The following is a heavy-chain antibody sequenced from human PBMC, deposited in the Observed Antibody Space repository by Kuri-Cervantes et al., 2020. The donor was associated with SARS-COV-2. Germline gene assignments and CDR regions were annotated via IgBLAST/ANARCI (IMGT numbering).Heavy chain of an antibody. Sequence: SETLSLTCTVSGGSISSYYWSWIRQPPGKGLEWIGYTYYSGTTNYNPSLKSRVTISVDTSKSHFSLKVNSVTAADTAVYYCARSTRWSGPLDYWGQGTLVTVSS. CDR3: ARSTRWSGPLDY. D-gene: IGHD3-3*01. CDR1: GGSISSYY. J-gene: IGHJ4*02. V-gene: IGHV4-59*01. CDR2: TYYSGTT.